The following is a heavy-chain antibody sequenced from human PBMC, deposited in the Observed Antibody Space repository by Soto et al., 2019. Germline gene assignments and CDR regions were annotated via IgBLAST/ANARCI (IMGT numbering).Heavy chain of an antibody. CDR2: IYYSGST. V-gene: IGHV4-61*01. J-gene: IGHJ6*02. CDR3: ARGPRWLRFEYYYYGMDV. CDR1: GGSVSSGSYY. D-gene: IGHD3-22*01. Sequence: QVQLQESGPGLVKPSETLSLTCTVSGGSVSSGSYYWSWIRQPPGKGLEWIGYIYYSGSTNYNPSLKSRVTISVDTSKNQFSLKLSSVTAADTDVYYCARGPRWLRFEYYYYGMDVWGQGTTVTVSS.